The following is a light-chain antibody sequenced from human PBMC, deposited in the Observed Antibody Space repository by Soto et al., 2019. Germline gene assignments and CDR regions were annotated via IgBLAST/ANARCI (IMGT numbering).Light chain of an antibody. Sequence: DIQMTQSPSTLSASVGDRVTITCRASQSISGWLAWFQQKPGKAPKLLIYDASTLESGVPSRFIGSGSGTQVTLTISSRQPDDVSAYYCQQYSSYSLYTFGQGTKLEI. CDR3: QQYSSYSLYT. V-gene: IGKV1-5*01. J-gene: IGKJ2*01. CDR2: DAS. CDR1: QSISGW.